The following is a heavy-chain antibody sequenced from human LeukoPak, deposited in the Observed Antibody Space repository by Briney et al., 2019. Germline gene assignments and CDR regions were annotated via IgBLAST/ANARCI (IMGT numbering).Heavy chain of an antibody. CDR1: EFTFSAFW. J-gene: IGHJ4*02. D-gene: IGHD5-12*01. CDR2: INQDGSRK. CDR3: ARLWGDATIFDL. V-gene: IGHV3-7*01. Sequence: SGGSLRLSCTASEFTFSAFWMSWFRQAPGKGLEWVANINQDGSRKHYVDSVKGRFTVSRDNAEKSLYLQTNSLRVEDTALYYCARLWGDATIFDLWGQGTLVTVSS.